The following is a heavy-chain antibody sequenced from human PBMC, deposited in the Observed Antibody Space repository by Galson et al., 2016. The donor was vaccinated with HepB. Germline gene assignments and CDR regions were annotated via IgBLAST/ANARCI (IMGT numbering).Heavy chain of an antibody. J-gene: IGHJ6*04. CDR3: ARVPIDATMAMDYYYYAMDV. D-gene: IGHD5-18*01. Sequence: SVKASCKASGYTFTGYYIHWVRQAPGQGLEWMGWINPNSGDTNYAQKFQGRVTMTRDTSISTAYMELSRLRSDDTAVYYCARVPIDATMAMDYYYYAMDVWGRGTTVTVSS. CDR2: INPNSGDT. V-gene: IGHV1-2*02. CDR1: GYTFTGYY.